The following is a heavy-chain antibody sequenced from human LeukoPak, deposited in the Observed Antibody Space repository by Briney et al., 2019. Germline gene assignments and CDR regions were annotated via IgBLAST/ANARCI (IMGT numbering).Heavy chain of an antibody. CDR1: GFTFSSYW. D-gene: IGHD6-13*01. J-gene: IGHJ4*02. Sequence: GGSLRLSCAASGFTFSSYWMHWVRQAPGKGLVWVSRINSDGSSTSYADSVKGRFTISRDNSKNTLYLQMNSLRAEDTAVYYCAKGTGYSSSSVFDYWGQGTLVTVSS. CDR3: AKGTGYSSSSVFDY. V-gene: IGHV3-74*01. CDR2: INSDGSST.